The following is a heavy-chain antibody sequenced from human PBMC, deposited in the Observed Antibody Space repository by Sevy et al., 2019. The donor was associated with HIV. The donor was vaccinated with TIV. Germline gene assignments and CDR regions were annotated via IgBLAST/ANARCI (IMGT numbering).Heavy chain of an antibody. J-gene: IGHJ1*01. CDR1: GFTFSTYW. Sequence: GGSLRLSCAASGFTFSTYWMHWVRQAPGKGLGWVSHINSDGSTTKYADSVQGRFTISRDNAENTLYLQMNSLRPEDTAVYYCARPKAGTIFGEFQHWGQGSLVTVSS. V-gene: IGHV3-74*01. D-gene: IGHD3-3*01. CDR3: ARPKAGTIFGEFQH. CDR2: INSDGSTT.